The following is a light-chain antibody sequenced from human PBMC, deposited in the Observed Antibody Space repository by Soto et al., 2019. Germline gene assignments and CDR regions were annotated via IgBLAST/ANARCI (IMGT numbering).Light chain of an antibody. J-gene: IGKJ4*01. V-gene: IGKV3-20*01. CDR2: GAS. Sequence: EIVLTQSPGTLSLSPGERATLSCRASQSVSYSYLAWYQQKPGQAPRLLIYGASSMATGIPDRVSGSGSGTDFTLTISSLEPEDFAVYYCQQYGSSPHTFGGGTKVEIK. CDR1: QSVSYSY. CDR3: QQYGSSPHT.